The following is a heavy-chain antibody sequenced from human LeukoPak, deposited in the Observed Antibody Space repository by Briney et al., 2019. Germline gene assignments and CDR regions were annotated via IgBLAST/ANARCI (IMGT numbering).Heavy chain of an antibody. CDR2: IYYSGST. D-gene: IGHD1-1*01. V-gene: IGHV4-59*08. J-gene: IGHJ4*02. Sequence: PSETLSLTCTVSGGSISGSYWSWIRQPPGKGLEYIGSIYYSGSTNYNPSLKSRVTLSVDTSKNQFSLKLRSVTAADTAVYYCASHYGSVPLERLYFDYWGQGTLFTVSS. CDR1: GGSISGSY. CDR3: ASHYGSVPLERLYFDY.